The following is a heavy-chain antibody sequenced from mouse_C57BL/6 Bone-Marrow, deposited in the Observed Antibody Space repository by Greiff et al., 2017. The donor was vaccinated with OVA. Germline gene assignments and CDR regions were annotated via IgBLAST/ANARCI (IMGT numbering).Heavy chain of an antibody. V-gene: IGHV5-17*01. Sequence: EVNLVESGGGLVKPGGSLKLSCAASGFTFSDYGMHWVRQAPEKGLEWVAYISSGSSTIYYADTVKGRFTISRDNAKNTLFLQMTSLRSEDTAMYYCARSSLWDGWFAYWGQGTLVTVSA. CDR2: ISSGSSTI. J-gene: IGHJ3*01. D-gene: IGHD4-1*01. CDR3: ARSSLWDGWFAY. CDR1: GFTFSDYG.